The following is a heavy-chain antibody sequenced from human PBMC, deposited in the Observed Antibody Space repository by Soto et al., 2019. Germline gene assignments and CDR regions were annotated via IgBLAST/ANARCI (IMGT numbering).Heavy chain of an antibody. Sequence: PSETLSLTCTVSGGSISGHYWIWIRQPPGEGMEWIGYIFYSGTTTYNNNPSLKSRVSISVDTSKSQFYLRLSAVTAADTAVYYCGRVGRSGWSPDYWGQGTLVTVSS. CDR2: IFYSGTTTY. J-gene: IGHJ4*02. CDR3: GRVGRSGWSPDY. D-gene: IGHD6-19*01. CDR1: GGSISGHY. V-gene: IGHV4-59*11.